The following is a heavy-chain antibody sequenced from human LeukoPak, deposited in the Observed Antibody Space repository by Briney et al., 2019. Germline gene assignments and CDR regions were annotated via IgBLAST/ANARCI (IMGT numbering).Heavy chain of an antibody. CDR2: IYYSGST. J-gene: IGHJ4*02. CDR3: ARHPTLRYGPSYYFDY. Sequence: SETLCLTCTVSGGSISSSSYYWGWIRQPPGKGLEWIGSIYYSGSTYYNPSLKSRVTISVDTSKNQFSLKLSSVTAADTAVYYCARHPTLRYGPSYYFDYWGQGTLVTVSS. D-gene: IGHD1-14*01. V-gene: IGHV4-39*01. CDR1: GGSISSSSYY.